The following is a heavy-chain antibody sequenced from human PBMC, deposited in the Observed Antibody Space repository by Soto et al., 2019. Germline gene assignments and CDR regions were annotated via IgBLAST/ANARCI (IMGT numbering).Heavy chain of an antibody. CDR1: GFTFSSYA. J-gene: IGHJ4*02. V-gene: IGHV3-30-3*01. D-gene: IGHD4-17*01. CDR3: AREPSTVVTPRLRY. CDR2: ISYDGSNK. Sequence: QVQLVESGGGVVQPGRSLRLSCAASGFTFSSYAMHWVRQAPGKGLEWVAVISYDGSNKYYADSVKGRFTISRDNSKNTLYLQMNSLRAEDTAVYYCAREPSTVVTPRLRYWGQGTLVTVSS.